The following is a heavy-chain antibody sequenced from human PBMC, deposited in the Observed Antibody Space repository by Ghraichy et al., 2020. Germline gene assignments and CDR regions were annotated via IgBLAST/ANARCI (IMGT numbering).Heavy chain of an antibody. CDR2: TYYRSKWYN. CDR1: VSCNSVA. Sequence: VSCNSVAWNWIRQSPSRGLEWLGRTYYRSKWYNEYALSVKSRIIVNPDTSKNQFSLHLNSVTPEDTAVYYCARGSVWAFDIWGQGTMVTVSS. V-gene: IGHV6-1*01. D-gene: IGHD3-10*01. CDR3: ARGSVWAFDI. J-gene: IGHJ3*02.